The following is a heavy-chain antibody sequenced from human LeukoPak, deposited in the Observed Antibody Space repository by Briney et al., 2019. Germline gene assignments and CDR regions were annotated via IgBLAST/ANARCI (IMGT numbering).Heavy chain of an antibody. J-gene: IGHJ3*02. Sequence: PGGSLRLSCAASGFTFSSYEMIWVRQAPGKGLEWVSSISSRSGYTFYADSQKGRFTISRDNAKNSLFLQMNSLRAEDTAVYYCARDSGGNWNDAFDIWGQGAMVTVSS. CDR2: ISSRSGYT. CDR1: GFTFSSYE. D-gene: IGHD1-1*01. CDR3: ARDSGGNWNDAFDI. V-gene: IGHV3-21*01.